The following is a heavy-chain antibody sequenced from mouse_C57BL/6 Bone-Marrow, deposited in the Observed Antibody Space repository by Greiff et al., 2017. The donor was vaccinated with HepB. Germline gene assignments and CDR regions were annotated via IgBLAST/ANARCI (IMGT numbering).Heavy chain of an antibody. V-gene: IGHV1-50*01. J-gene: IGHJ3*01. CDR1: GYTFTSYW. Sequence: QVHVKQPGAELVKPGASVKLSCKASGYTFTSYWMQWVKQRPGQGLEWIGEIDPSDRYTNYNQKFKGKATLTVDTSSSTAYMQLSSLTSEDSAVYYCARRTGLAWFAYWGQGTLVTVSA. CDR2: IDPSDRYT. D-gene: IGHD4-1*01. CDR3: ARRTGLAWFAY.